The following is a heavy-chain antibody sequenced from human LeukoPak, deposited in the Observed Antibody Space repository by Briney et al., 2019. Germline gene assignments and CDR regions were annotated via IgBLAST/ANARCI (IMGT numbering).Heavy chain of an antibody. J-gene: IGHJ3*01. CDR3: ARGPRK. CDR1: GVSITIGTW. CDR2: VYYSGSP. V-gene: IGHV4-4*02. Sequence: SETLSLTCAVSGVSITIGTWWTWVRQPPGQGLEWIGEVYYSGSPNYNSSLKSRVTISLDKTKNQFLLNLTSVTAADTAVYYCARGPRKWGQGTMVTVSS.